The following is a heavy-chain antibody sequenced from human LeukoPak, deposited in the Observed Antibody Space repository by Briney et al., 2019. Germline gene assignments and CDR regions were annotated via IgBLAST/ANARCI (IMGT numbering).Heavy chain of an antibody. CDR1: GFTFSSYW. CDR2: INSDGSST. D-gene: IGHD3-22*01. J-gene: IGHJ4*02. Sequence: GGSLRLSCAASGFTFSSYWMHWVRQAPGKGLVWVSRINSDGSSTSYADSVKGRFTISRDNAKNTLYLQMNSLRAEDTAVYYCARSNYGSSGYETFDYWGQGALVTVSS. CDR3: ARSNYGSSGYETFDY. V-gene: IGHV3-74*01.